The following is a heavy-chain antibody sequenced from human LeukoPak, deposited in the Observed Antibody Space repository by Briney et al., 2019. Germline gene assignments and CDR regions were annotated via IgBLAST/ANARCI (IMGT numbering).Heavy chain of an antibody. D-gene: IGHD2/OR15-2a*01. V-gene: IGHV3-30*18. J-gene: IGHJ6*02. Sequence: PGGSLRLSCAASGFTFSSYGMHWVRQAPGKGLEWVGVISYDGSNKYYADSVKGRFTISRDNSKNTLYLQMNSLRAEDTAVYYCAKDLRYSFLGYYYGMDVWGQGTTVTVSS. CDR1: GFTFSSYG. CDR2: ISYDGSNK. CDR3: AKDLRYSFLGYYYGMDV.